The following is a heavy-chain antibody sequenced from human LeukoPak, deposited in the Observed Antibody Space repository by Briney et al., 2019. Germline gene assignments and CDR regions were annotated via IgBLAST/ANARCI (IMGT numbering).Heavy chain of an antibody. J-gene: IGHJ2*01. CDR1: GFTFSSYA. V-gene: IGHV3-23*01. Sequence: GGSLRLSCAASGFTFSSYAMSWVRQAPGKGLEWVSAISGSGGSTYYADSVKGRFTISRENSKNTLYLQMNSLRAEDTAVYYCAKLPDIVLVVYAWYFDLWGRGTLVTVSS. D-gene: IGHD2-8*02. CDR2: ISGSGGST. CDR3: AKLPDIVLVVYAWYFDL.